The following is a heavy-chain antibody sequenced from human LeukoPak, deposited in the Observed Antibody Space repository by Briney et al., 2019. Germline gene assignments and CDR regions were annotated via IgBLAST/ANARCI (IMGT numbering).Heavy chain of an antibody. CDR2: IHPGYSDI. J-gene: IGHJ6*02. D-gene: IGHD2-15*01. CDR1: GCRFTTHW. Sequence: GGSLTIPCLCLGCRFTTHWIAWVRDMPRKGLGWRGIIHPGYSDIRHTPSHQAHVTISPHKSISTAYLQWSSLKASDTAMYYCERAYGYCSAGSCYYYGMDVWGQGTTVTVSS. V-gene: IGHV5-51*01. CDR3: ERAYGYCSAGSCYYYGMDV.